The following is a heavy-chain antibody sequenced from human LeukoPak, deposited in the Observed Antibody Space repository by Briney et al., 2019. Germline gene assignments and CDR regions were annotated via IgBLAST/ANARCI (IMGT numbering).Heavy chain of an antibody. V-gene: IGHV4-59*01. CDR3: ARLGYGDYLGGMDV. D-gene: IGHD4-17*01. CDR2: IYYSGST. J-gene: IGHJ6*02. Sequence: PSETLSLTCTVSGGSISSYYWSWIRQPPGKGLEWIGYIYYSGSTNYNPSLKSRVTISVDTSKYQFSLKLSSVTAADTAVYYCARLGYGDYLGGMDVWGQGTTVTVSS. CDR1: GGSISSYY.